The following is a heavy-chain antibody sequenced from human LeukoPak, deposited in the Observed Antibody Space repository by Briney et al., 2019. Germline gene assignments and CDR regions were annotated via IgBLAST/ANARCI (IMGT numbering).Heavy chain of an antibody. V-gene: IGHV3-23*01. CDR1: GFTFNNYG. Sequence: GGSLRLSCAASGFTFNNYGMSWVRQAPGKGLEWVSSISSGGGTTYYADSVKGRFTISRDNSKNTLYLQMNSLRAEDTAVYYCATRGSFHISDYWGQGTLVTVSS. D-gene: IGHD1-26*01. CDR3: ATRGSFHISDY. J-gene: IGHJ4*02. CDR2: ISSGGGTT.